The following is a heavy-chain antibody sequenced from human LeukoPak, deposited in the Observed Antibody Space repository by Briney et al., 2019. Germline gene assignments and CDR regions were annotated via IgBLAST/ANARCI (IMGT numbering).Heavy chain of an antibody. CDR1: GYTFTSYD. Sequence: ASVKVSCKASGYTFTSYDINWVRQATGQGLEWMGWMNPNSGNTGYAQKFQGRVTMTRNTSISTVYMELSSLRSEDTAVYYCARGDHPTWLFPFVVGSSWPYWGQGTLVTVSS. V-gene: IGHV1-8*01. D-gene: IGHD3-9*01. J-gene: IGHJ4*02. CDR2: MNPNSGNT. CDR3: ARGDHPTWLFPFVVGSSWPY.